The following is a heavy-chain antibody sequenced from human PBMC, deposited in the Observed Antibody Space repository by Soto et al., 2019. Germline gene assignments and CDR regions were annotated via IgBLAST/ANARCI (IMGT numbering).Heavy chain of an antibody. CDR1: GFTFSSYA. V-gene: IGHV3-33*01. D-gene: IGHD1-26*01. J-gene: IGHJ4*02. CDR2: IWYDGTNK. Sequence: GGSLRLSCAASGFTFSSYAMHWVRQAPGKGLEWVAVIWYDGTNKYYADSVKGRFTISRDNSKNTLYLQMNSLRAEDTAVYYCARAQSSGNYYSDYWGQGTLVTVSS. CDR3: ARAQSSGNYYSDY.